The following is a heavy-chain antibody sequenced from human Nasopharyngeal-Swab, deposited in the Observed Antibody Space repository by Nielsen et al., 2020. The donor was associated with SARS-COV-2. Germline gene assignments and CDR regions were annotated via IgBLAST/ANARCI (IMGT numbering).Heavy chain of an antibody. CDR3: ARHGVAEDY. D-gene: IGHD3-3*01. J-gene: IGHJ4*02. Sequence: ASVKVSCKPSGYTFTSYYIHWVRQAPGQGLEWMGWIGAYNGNTNYAQKFQDRVTMTTDTSTSTVYMELRSLRSDDTAVYYCARHGVAEDYWGQGTLVTVSS. CDR2: IGAYNGNT. V-gene: IGHV1-18*04. CDR1: GYTFTSYY.